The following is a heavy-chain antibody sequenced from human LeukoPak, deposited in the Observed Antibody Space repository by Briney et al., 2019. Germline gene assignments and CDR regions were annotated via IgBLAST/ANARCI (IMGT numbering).Heavy chain of an antibody. V-gene: IGHV1-2*02. CDR2: SSPNSGGT. J-gene: IGHJ4*02. CDR1: VYTSTFYS. Sequence: ASVMCSSTTSVYTSTFYSLHWMGQAPGQGLEWMGWSSPNSGGTNHAPKFQGKVTMTRDTSISTAYTDLSRLRSDDTAVYCCARGSSSFLGYFDYWAQGTLVTVSS. D-gene: IGHD3-16*01. CDR3: ARGSSSFLGYFDY.